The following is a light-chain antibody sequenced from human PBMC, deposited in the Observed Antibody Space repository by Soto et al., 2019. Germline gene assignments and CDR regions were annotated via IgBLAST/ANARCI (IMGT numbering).Light chain of an antibody. V-gene: IGLV2-14*03. Sequence: QSVLTQPASVSGSPGQSITISCTGTSSDVGAYNFVSWHQQHPGKAPKLMIYSNNERPSGVPDRFSGSKSGTSASLAISGLQSGDEADYYCAAWDDSLNGVIFGGGTKLTVL. CDR1: SSDVGAYNF. J-gene: IGLJ2*01. CDR2: SNN. CDR3: AAWDDSLNGVI.